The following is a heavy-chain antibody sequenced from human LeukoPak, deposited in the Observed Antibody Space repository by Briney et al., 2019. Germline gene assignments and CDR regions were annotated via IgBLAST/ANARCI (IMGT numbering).Heavy chain of an antibody. D-gene: IGHD1-26*01. CDR2: IYTSGST. Sequence: SETLSLTCTVSGGSISSYYWSWIRQPAGKGLEWIGRIYTSGSTNYNPSLKSRVTISVDTSKNQFSLKLSSVTAADTAVYYCARGDSGSYYGSDAFDIWGQGTMVTVSS. CDR1: GGSISSYY. CDR3: ARGDSGSYYGSDAFDI. V-gene: IGHV4-4*07. J-gene: IGHJ3*02.